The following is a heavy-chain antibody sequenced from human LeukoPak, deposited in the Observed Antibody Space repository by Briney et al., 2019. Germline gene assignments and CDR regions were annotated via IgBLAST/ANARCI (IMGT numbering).Heavy chain of an antibody. CDR3: ARAVAGIVVVPAAPWFDP. CDR1: GYTFTGYY. J-gene: IGHJ5*02. V-gene: IGHV1-69*05. Sequence: SVKVSCKASGYTFTGYYMHWVRQAPGQGLEWMGGIIPIFGTANYAQKFQGRVTITTDESTSTAYMELSSLRSEDTAVYYCARAVAGIVVVPAAPWFDPWGQGTLVTVSS. CDR2: IIPIFGTA. D-gene: IGHD2-2*01.